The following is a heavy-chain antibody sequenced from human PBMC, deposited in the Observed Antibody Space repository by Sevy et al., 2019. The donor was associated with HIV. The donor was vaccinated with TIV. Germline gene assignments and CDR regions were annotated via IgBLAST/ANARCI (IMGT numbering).Heavy chain of an antibody. D-gene: IGHD6-6*01. Sequence: GGSLRLSCAASGFTFSSYGMQWVRQAPGKGLEWVSFIRYGGGNKDYADSVKGRFTISRDNSKNMMYLQMNSLRAEDTAVYYCAKGSSYFDNWGQGTLVTVSS. J-gene: IGHJ4*02. CDR1: GFTFSSYG. V-gene: IGHV3-30*02. CDR2: IRYGGGNK. CDR3: AKGSSYFDN.